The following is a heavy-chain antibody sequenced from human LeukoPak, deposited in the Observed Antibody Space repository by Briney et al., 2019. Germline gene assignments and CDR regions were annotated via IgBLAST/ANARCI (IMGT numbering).Heavy chain of an antibody. V-gene: IGHV4-34*01. Sequence: SETLSLTCAVYGGSFSGYYWSWIRQPPGKGLEWIGEINHSGSTNYNPSLKSRVTISVDTSKNQFSLKLSSVTAADTAVYYCARGWITMVRGVEVGWYFDLWGRGTLVTVSS. J-gene: IGHJ2*01. CDR1: GGSFSGYY. D-gene: IGHD3-10*01. CDR3: ARGWITMVRGVEVGWYFDL. CDR2: INHSGST.